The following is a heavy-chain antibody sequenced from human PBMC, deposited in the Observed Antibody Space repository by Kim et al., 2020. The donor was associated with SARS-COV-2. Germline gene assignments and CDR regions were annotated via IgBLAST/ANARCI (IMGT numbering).Heavy chain of an antibody. Sequence: GESLKISCKGSGYSFTSYWIGWVRQMPGKGLEWMGIIYPGDSDTRYSPSFQGQVTISADKSISTAYLQWSSLKASDTAMYYCATVAASDGNWFDPWGQGTLVTVSS. CDR1: GYSFTSYW. J-gene: IGHJ5*02. CDR2: IYPGDSDT. D-gene: IGHD6-19*01. V-gene: IGHV5-51*01. CDR3: ATVAASDGNWFDP.